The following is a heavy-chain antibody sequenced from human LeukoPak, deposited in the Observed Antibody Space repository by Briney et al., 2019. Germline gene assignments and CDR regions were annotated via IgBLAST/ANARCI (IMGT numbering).Heavy chain of an antibody. CDR3: ASDDIALVMQYAFDS. D-gene: IGHD5-18*01. CDR2: IRAYNGNT. CDR1: GYTFTSYG. V-gene: IGHV1-18*01. Sequence: ASVKLSCKASGYTFTSYGISWVRQAPGQGLEWRGWIRAYNGNTNYAQKLQGRVTMTTDTSTSTAYTELGSLRSDDTAVYYCASDDIALVMQYAFDSWGQGTMVTVSS. J-gene: IGHJ3*02.